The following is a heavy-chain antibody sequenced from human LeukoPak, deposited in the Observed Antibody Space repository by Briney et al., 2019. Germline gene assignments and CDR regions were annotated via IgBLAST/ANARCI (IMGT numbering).Heavy chain of an antibody. CDR1: DDSITIYY. V-gene: IGHV4-59*01. J-gene: IGHJ6*03. CDR3: ARDWGVGGRPGYMDV. CDR2: VNNIGST. Sequence: SETLSLTCTVSDDSITIYYWSWIRQPPGKGLEWIGYVNNIGSTNYNPSLKSRVTISVDTSKNQLSLKLSSVTAADTAVYFCARDWGVGGRPGYMDVWGKGTTVTVSS. D-gene: IGHD6-6*01.